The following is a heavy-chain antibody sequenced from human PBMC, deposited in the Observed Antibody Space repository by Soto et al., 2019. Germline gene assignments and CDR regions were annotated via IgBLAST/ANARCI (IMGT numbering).Heavy chain of an antibody. D-gene: IGHD2-21*01. V-gene: IGHV3-74*01. CDR1: GFTFSSYW. Sequence: EVQLVESGGGLVQPGGSLRLSCAASGFTFSSYWMHWVRQAPGKGLVWVSRINGFGSSTTYADSVKGRFTISRDNAKNTLYLQMNSLRAEDTAVYYCARAWAGCGYSFDYWGLGTLVTVSS. CDR2: INGFGSST. J-gene: IGHJ4*02. CDR3: ARAWAGCGYSFDY.